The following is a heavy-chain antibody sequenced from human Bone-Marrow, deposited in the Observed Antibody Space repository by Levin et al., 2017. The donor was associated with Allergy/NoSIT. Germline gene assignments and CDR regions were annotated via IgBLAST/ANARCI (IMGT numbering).Heavy chain of an antibody. CDR3: ASLSLTVLVVYAFIDAFDI. CDR2: ISSSGSTI. CDR1: GFTFSSYE. J-gene: IGHJ3*02. Sequence: PGGSLRLSCAASGFTFSSYEMNWVRQAPGKGLEWVSYISSSGSTIYYADSVKGRFTISRDNAKNSLYLQMNSLRAEDTAVYYCASLSLTVLVVYAFIDAFDIWGQGTMVTVSS. D-gene: IGHD2-8*02. V-gene: IGHV3-48*03.